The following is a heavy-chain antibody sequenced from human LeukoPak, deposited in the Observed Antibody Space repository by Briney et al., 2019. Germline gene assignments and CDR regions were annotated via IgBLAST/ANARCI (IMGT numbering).Heavy chain of an antibody. J-gene: IGHJ4*02. Sequence: VGSLRLSCAASGFTFSTYEMNWVRQAPGKGLEWVSYISSSGTVIYYADSVKGRFTISRDNAKKSLYLQMNSLRAGDTAVYYCAREPTIPYFDYWGQGTLVTVSS. CDR2: ISSSGTVI. V-gene: IGHV3-48*03. CDR3: AREPTIPYFDY. CDR1: GFTFSTYE. D-gene: IGHD4/OR15-4a*01.